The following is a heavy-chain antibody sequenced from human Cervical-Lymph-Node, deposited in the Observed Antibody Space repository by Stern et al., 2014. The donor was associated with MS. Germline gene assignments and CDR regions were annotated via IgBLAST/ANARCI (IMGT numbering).Heavy chain of an antibody. Sequence: QLVESGPGLLKPSETLSLTCTVSGGSITSSYHWGWIRQPPGKGLEWIGTIYYGGPTYYNPSPQRRPSLSVDTSKSQFSLLLTSVTASDTAVYYCARHKPSPLSSPRPLDYWGQGTLVAVSS. D-gene: IGHD6-6*01. V-gene: IGHV4-39*01. J-gene: IGHJ4*02. CDR2: IYYGGPT. CDR1: GGSITSSYH. CDR3: ARHKPSPLSSPRPLDY.